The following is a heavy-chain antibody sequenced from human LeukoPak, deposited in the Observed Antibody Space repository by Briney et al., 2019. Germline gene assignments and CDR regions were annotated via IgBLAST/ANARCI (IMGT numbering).Heavy chain of an antibody. CDR1: GYTFTTYK. J-gene: IGHJ4*02. V-gene: IGHV1-46*01. Sequence: ASVKVSCKASGYTFTTYKMHWVRQAPGQGLEWVGIINPSDGDRRNAQEFQGRVTMTRDTSTSTVYMELSSLRSEDTAVYYCAKDGGSYSADYWGQGTLVTVSS. CDR2: INPSDGDR. CDR3: AKDGGSYSADY. D-gene: IGHD3-10*01.